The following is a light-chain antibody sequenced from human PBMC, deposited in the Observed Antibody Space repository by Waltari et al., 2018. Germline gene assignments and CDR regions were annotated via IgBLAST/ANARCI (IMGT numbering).Light chain of an antibody. Sequence: SSELTQDPAVSVAMGQTVRITCQGDSLRSYYASWYQQRPGQAPILVIYDKNNRPSGVPDRVSGSSSHKTGSLTITGAQAEDEASYYCHSRDASGVAGSFGGGTKLTVL. V-gene: IGLV3-19*01. CDR3: HSRDASGVAGS. J-gene: IGLJ2*01. CDR1: SLRSYY. CDR2: DKN.